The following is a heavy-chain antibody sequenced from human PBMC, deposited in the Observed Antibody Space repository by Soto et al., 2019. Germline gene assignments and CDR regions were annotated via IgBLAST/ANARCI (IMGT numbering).Heavy chain of an antibody. Sequence: QVQLQESGPGLVKPSQTLSLTCTVSGGSISSGGYYWSWIRQHPGKGLEWIGYIYYSGSTYYNPSLQSRVTITVHTSXNQFSLKLSSVTAADTAVYYCARSGYSYGPNPLLYWGQGTLVTVSS. CDR3: ARSGYSYGPNPLLY. CDR2: IYYSGST. CDR1: GGSISSGGYY. J-gene: IGHJ4*02. D-gene: IGHD5-18*01. V-gene: IGHV4-31*03.